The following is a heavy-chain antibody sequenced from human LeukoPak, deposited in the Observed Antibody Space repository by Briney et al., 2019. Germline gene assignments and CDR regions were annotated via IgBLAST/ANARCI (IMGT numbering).Heavy chain of an antibody. Sequence: EASVKVSCKVSGNTLTELSMHWVRQAPGKGLEWMGGFDPEDGETIYAQKIQGRVTMTEDTSTDTAYMELSSLRSEDTAVYYCAKVMWEATYWGQGTLVTVSS. D-gene: IGHD1-26*01. J-gene: IGHJ4*02. V-gene: IGHV1-24*01. CDR1: GNTLTELS. CDR3: AKVMWEATY. CDR2: FDPEDGET.